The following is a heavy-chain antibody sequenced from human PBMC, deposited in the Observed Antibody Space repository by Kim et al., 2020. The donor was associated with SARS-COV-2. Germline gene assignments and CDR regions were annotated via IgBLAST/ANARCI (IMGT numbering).Heavy chain of an antibody. V-gene: IGHV3-15*01. D-gene: IGHD2-15*01. CDR2: IKSKTDGGTK. CDR3: TTSVAFRCGSCFAYYYCGVDV. J-gene: IGHJ6*04. Sequence: GGSLRLSCAASGFTFSNCWMSWVRQAPGKGLEWVGLIKSKTDGGTKDYAAPVKGRFTISRDDSKNTLYLQMNSLKTEDTAVYYCTTSVAFRCGSCFAYYYCGVDVWGKGPTVTVPS. CDR1: GFTFSNCW.